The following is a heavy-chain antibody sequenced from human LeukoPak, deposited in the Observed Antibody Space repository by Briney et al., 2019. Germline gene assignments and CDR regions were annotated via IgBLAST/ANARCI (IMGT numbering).Heavy chain of an antibody. V-gene: IGHV1-18*01. Sequence: ASVKVSCKASGYTFTSYDINWVRQAPGQGLEWMGWISAYNGNTNYAQKLQGRVTMTTDTSTSTAYMEPRSLRSDDTAVYYCARHSGSRYQLLSHFQHWGQGTLVTVSS. CDR3: ARHSGSRYQLLSHFQH. CDR1: GYTFTSYD. D-gene: IGHD2-2*01. CDR2: ISAYNGNT. J-gene: IGHJ1*01.